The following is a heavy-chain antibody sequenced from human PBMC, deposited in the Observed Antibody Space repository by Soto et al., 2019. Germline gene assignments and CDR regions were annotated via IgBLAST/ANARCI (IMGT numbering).Heavy chain of an antibody. J-gene: IGHJ6*02. D-gene: IGHD6-25*01. CDR3: ARVGVAAAGQLLLLRYGRLGDYYGMDV. CDR1: GFTFSSYA. V-gene: IGHV3-23*01. Sequence: GGSLRLSCAASGFTFSSYAMSWVRQAPGKGLEWVSAISGSGGSTYYADSVKGRFTISRDNSKNTLYLQMNSLRAEDTAVYYCARVGVAAAGQLLLLRYGRLGDYYGMDVWGQGTTVTVSS. CDR2: ISGSGGST.